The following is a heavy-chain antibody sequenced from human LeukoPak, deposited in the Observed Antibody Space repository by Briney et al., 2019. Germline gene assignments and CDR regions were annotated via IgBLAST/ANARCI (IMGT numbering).Heavy chain of an antibody. V-gene: IGHV1-8*01. CDR1: GYTFTSYD. Sequence: AASVKVSCKASGYTFTSYDINWVRQATGQGLEWMGWMNPNSGNTGYAQKFQGRVTMTRNTSISTAYMELSSLRSEDTAVYYCARGLDDSSGYYDYYYYMDVWGKGTTVTISS. J-gene: IGHJ6*03. CDR3: ARGLDDSSGYYDYYYYMDV. D-gene: IGHD3-22*01. CDR2: MNPNSGNT.